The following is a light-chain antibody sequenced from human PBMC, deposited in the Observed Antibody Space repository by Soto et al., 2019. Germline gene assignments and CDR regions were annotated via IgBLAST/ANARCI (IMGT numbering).Light chain of an antibody. CDR2: EVS. Sequence: QSALTQPASVSGSPGQSITISCTGTSSDVGGYNYVSWYQQHPGKAPKLMIYEVSNRPSGVSYRFSGSKSGNTAYLTISGLQAEDEAYYYCISYTSTSPGVFGGGTKLAVL. CDR1: SSDVGGYNY. CDR3: ISYTSTSPGV. V-gene: IGLV2-14*01. J-gene: IGLJ3*02.